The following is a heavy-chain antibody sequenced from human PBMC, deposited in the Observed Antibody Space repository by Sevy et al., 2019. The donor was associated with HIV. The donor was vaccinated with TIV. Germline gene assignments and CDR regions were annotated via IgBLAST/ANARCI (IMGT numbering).Heavy chain of an antibody. CDR1: GSTFSNAW. D-gene: IGHD2-21*02. Sequence: WGSLRLSCAASGSTFSNAWMSWVRQAPGKGLEWVGRIKSKTDGGTTDYAAPVKGRFTISRDDSKNTLYLQMNSLKTEDTAVYYCTTHIVVVTAHDYWGQGTLVTVSS. CDR3: TTHIVVVTAHDY. J-gene: IGHJ4*02. V-gene: IGHV3-15*01. CDR2: IKSKTDGGTT.